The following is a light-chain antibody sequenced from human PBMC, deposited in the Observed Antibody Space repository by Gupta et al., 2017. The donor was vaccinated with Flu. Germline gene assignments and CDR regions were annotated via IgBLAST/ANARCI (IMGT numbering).Light chain of an antibody. J-gene: IGLJ2*01. Sequence: SYALTHPPSVSVSPGQTARITCSGDALPKQYAYWYQQKPGQAPVLVMYKDSERPSGSPERGSGSSSGTTATVTISGVQAEEEADYYCQAADRRGTDNVVFGGGTKLTVL. V-gene: IGLV3-25*02. CDR2: KDS. CDR3: QAADRRGTDNVV. CDR1: ALPKQY.